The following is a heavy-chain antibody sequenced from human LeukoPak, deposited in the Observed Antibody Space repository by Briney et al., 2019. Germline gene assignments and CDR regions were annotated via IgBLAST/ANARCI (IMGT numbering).Heavy chain of an antibody. CDR2: ISGSGGST. CDR1: GFTFSSYA. Sequence: GGSLRLSCAASGFTFSSYAMSWVRQAPGKGLEWVSAISGSGGSTYYADSVKGRFTISRDNSKNTLYLQMNSLRAEDTAVYYCAKDRITIAVAGTSVDYWGQGTLVTASS. J-gene: IGHJ4*02. D-gene: IGHD6-19*01. V-gene: IGHV3-23*01. CDR3: AKDRITIAVAGTSVDY.